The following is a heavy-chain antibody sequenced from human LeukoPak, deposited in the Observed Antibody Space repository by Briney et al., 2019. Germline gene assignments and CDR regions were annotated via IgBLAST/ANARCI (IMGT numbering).Heavy chain of an antibody. CDR3: ARGTSYFTIFGGEQFDY. D-gene: IGHD3-3*01. Sequence: GASVKVSCKASGYTFTSYGISWVRQAPGQGLEWMGWISAYNGNTNYAQKLQGRVTMTTDTSTSTAYMELRSLRSDDTAVYYCARGTSYFTIFGGEQFDYWGQGTLVTVSS. CDR2: ISAYNGNT. J-gene: IGHJ4*02. V-gene: IGHV1-18*01. CDR1: GYTFTSYG.